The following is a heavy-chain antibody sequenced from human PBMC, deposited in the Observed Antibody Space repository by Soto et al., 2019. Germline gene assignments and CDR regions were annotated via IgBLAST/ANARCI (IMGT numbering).Heavy chain of an antibody. CDR1: GFTFSSYA. Sequence: EVQLLESGGGLVQPGGSLRLSCEASGFTFSSYAMSWVRQAPGKGLEWVATITGTGQALGKGLEWVATLTGSGGKTYYADSVKGRFTISRDDSKNTLYMQLNSLRAEDTALYYCAKEGMVRRPSNFDYWGQGTLVTVSS. J-gene: IGHJ4*02. V-gene: IGHV3-23*01. CDR3: AKEGMVRRPSNFDY. D-gene: IGHD3-10*01. CDR2: LTGSGGKT.